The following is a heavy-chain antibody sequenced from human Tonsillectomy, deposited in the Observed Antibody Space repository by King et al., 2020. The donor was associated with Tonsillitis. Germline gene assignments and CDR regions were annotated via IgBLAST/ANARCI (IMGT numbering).Heavy chain of an antibody. D-gene: IGHD3/OR15-3a*01. Sequence: VQLVESGGGLVQPGGSLRLSCAASGFTFSNYWMSWVRQTPGKGLEWVANIKEDGTVKYYMGSVKGRFTISRDNTKNSLYLQMDSLRVEDTAVYYCAHYDFWSGYAFDDWGQGTLVTVSS. CDR2: IKEDGTVK. CDR1: GFTFSNYW. J-gene: IGHJ4*02. V-gene: IGHV3-7*01. CDR3: AHYDFWSGYAFDD.